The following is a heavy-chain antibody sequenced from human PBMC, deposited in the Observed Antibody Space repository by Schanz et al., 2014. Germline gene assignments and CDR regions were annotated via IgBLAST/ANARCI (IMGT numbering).Heavy chain of an antibody. D-gene: IGHD2-15*01. V-gene: IGHV3-48*01. CDR1: GITFSSHS. CDR3: ARDFLLEQLGYSHYYYAMDV. CDR2: ISSSSSTR. J-gene: IGHJ6*02. Sequence: EVHLVESGGGLVQPGGSLRLSCAASGITFSSHSFNWVRQAPGKGLEWISYISSSSSTRYYADSVKGRFTISRDNAKNSLCLQMNSLRAEDTAVYYCARDFLLEQLGYSHYYYAMDVWGQGTTXTVSS.